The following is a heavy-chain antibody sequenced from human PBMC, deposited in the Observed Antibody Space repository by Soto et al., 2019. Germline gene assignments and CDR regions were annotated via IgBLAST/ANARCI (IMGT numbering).Heavy chain of an antibody. CDR1: GGSFTSNNW. V-gene: IGHV4-4*02. CDR2: TYRTGST. J-gene: IGHJ4*02. Sequence: SETLSLTCAVSGGSFTSNNWWTWVRQPPGQGLEWIGETYRTGSTNYNPSLKSRVTISLDKSENQFSLKVTSLTAADTAVYYCASRDPGTSVDYWGQGTLVTVSS. CDR3: ASRDPGTSVDY. D-gene: IGHD1-7*01.